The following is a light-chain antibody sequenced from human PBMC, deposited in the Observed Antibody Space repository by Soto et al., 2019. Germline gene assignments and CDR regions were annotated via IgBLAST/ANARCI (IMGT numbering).Light chain of an antibody. CDR2: DAS. Sequence: EIVMTQSPATLSVSPGERATLSCRASQSVSSNLAWYQQKPGQAPRLLIYDASTRATGIPARFGGSGSATEFTLTIGSLQSEDVAIYYCQQYQTWPRTFGQGTKVDIK. J-gene: IGKJ1*01. CDR1: QSVSSN. V-gene: IGKV3-15*01. CDR3: QQYQTWPRT.